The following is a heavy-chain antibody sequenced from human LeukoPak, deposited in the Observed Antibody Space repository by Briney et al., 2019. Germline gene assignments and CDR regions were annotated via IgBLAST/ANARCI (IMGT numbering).Heavy chain of an antibody. CDR2: INPSGGST. J-gene: IGHJ4*02. Sequence: ASVKVSCKASGHTFTSYYMHWVRQAPGQGLEWMGIINPSGGSTSYAPKFQGRVTMTRDTSTSTVYMDLSSLRSEDTAVYYCARDSHDTSGYPGYWGQGTLVTVSS. D-gene: IGHD3-22*01. CDR3: ARDSHDTSGYPGY. V-gene: IGHV1-46*01. CDR1: GHTFTSYY.